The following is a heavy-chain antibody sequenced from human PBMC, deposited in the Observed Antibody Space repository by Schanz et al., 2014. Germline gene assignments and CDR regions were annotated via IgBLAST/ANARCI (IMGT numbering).Heavy chain of an antibody. V-gene: IGHV3-74*01. CDR1: GFTFSSHW. D-gene: IGHD2-15*01. Sequence: EVQLVQSGGGLVQPGGSLRLSCAASGFTFSSHWMHWVRQDPGKGLVWVARINSVGSNTDYADSVTGRFTISRDNSKNTVYLQMNSLRPGDTAVYYCAKTPREYCNYDNCPNWFDSWGQGTLVTASS. CDR2: INSVGSNT. CDR3: AKTPREYCNYDNCPNWFDS. J-gene: IGHJ5*01.